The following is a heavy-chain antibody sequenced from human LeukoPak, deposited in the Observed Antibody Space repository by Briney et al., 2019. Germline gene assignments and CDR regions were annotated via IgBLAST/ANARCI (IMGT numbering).Heavy chain of an antibody. Sequence: PSETLSLTCAVYGGSFSGYYWRWVRQPPGKGREWIGEINHSGSTNYNPSLRSRVTISVDTSKNQSSLKRGSGTAANTAGYNFAGLVKVGATNWFAPWGEGNLVTVSS. J-gene: IGHJ5*02. D-gene: IGHD1-26*01. V-gene: IGHV4-34*01. CDR3: AGLVKVGATNWFAP. CDR2: INHSGST. CDR1: GGSFSGYY.